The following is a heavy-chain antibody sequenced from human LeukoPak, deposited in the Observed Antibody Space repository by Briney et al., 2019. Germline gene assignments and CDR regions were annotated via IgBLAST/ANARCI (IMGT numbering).Heavy chain of an antibody. D-gene: IGHD1-1*01. CDR1: GFTFSDYA. V-gene: IGHV3-30-3*01. CDR3: ARRGTDASFSFDV. Sequence: GGSLRLSCSASGFTFSDYAMDWVRQAPGKGLECVAVISSDVYDGTTEYYADSVKGLFTISRDNSKNTVNLQMNSLRGEDTATYFCARRGTDASFSFDVWGQGTMVTVS. J-gene: IGHJ3*01. CDR2: ISSDVYDGTTE.